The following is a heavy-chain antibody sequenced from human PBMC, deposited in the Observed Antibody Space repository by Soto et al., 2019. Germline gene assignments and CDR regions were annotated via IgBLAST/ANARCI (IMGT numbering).Heavy chain of an antibody. V-gene: IGHV2-5*02. CDR2: LYWDYDK. D-gene: IGHD2-21*01. J-gene: IGHJ4*02. CDR3: AHIAGGVYCGY. CDR1: GFSRSTSGVC. Sequence: QITLKESGPTLVQPTQTLTLTCTFSGFSRSTSGVCVCWIRQPPGKALEWLALLYWDYDKRYSPSMKSRLTITKDTSKNQVVITMTNIAPVDTATYYCAHIAGGVYCGYWGQGTLVTVSS.